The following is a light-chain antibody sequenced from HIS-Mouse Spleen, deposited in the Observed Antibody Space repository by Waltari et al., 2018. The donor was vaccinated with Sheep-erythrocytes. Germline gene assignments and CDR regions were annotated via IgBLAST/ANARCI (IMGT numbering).Light chain of an antibody. CDR1: SSNIGSNY. J-gene: IGLJ3*02. CDR2: RNN. V-gene: IGLV1-47*01. CDR3: AAWDDSLSGNWV. Sequence: QSVLTQPPSASGTPGQRVTISCSGSSSNIGSNYVYWYQQLPGTAPKLLIYRNNRRPSGVPDRCSGSKSGTSASLAISGLRSEDEADYYCAAWDDSLSGNWVFGGGTKLTVL.